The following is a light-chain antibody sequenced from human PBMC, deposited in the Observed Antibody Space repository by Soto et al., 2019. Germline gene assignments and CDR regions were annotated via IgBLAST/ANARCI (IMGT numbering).Light chain of an antibody. Sequence: QSVLTQPRSVSGSPGQSVTISCTGTSSDVGGYKYVSWYQQKPGKAPKLIIYGVSRWPSGVPNRFSGSKSGNRASLTISGLQAEDEGDSYCCSYAGGPEVFGTGTQLTVL. V-gene: IGLV2-11*01. CDR3: CSYAGGPEV. CDR2: GVS. CDR1: SSDVGGYKY. J-gene: IGLJ1*01.